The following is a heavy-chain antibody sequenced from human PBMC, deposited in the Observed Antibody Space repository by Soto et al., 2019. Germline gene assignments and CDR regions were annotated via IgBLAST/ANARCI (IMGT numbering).Heavy chain of an antibody. CDR3: AKDHSDGSNVRDLGLFDL. V-gene: IGHV1-3*01. J-gene: IGHJ4*02. CDR2: INAGNGNT. D-gene: IGHD3-16*01. Sequence: ASVKVSCKASGYTFTSYAMHWVRQAPGQRLEWMGWINAGNGNTKYSQKFQGRFTISRDNSRNTFFLQMNSLSLDDTAVYYCAKDHSDGSNVRDLGLFDLWGLGSLVTVSS. CDR1: GYTFTSYA.